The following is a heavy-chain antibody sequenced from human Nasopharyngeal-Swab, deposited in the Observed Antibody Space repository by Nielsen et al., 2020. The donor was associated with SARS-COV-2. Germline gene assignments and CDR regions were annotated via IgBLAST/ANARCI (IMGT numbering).Heavy chain of an antibody. Sequence: WIRQPPGKGLEWVSTISGIGGSTKYADSVKGRFTISRDNSKNTLYLQMNSLGAEDTAVYFCAKVGCSSTSCYVNFWGQGTLVTVSS. D-gene: IGHD2-2*01. J-gene: IGHJ4*02. V-gene: IGHV3-23*01. CDR3: AKVGCSSTSCYVNF. CDR2: ISGIGGST.